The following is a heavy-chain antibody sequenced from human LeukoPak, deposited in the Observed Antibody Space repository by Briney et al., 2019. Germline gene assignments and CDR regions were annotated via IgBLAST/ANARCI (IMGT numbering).Heavy chain of an antibody. CDR2: ISPGNGNT. J-gene: IGHJ4*02. V-gene: IGHV1-3*03. Sequence: ASVKVSCEASGYTFTNHDMHWVRQAPGQRLEWMGCISPGNGNTKYSQEFQGRVTITSDTSASTAYMELSSLRSEDMAVYYCTLYNYWGQGTLVTVSS. CDR3: TLYNY. D-gene: IGHD2-2*02. CDR1: GYTFTNHD.